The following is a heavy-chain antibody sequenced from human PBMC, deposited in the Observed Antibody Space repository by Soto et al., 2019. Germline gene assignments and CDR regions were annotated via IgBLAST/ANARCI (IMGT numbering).Heavy chain of an antibody. V-gene: IGHV4-34*01. CDR1: GGSFSGYY. D-gene: IGHD5-18*01. J-gene: IGHJ5*02. CDR3: ARDGPAGGLLTGGYSSRVLIRFDP. Sequence: ETLSLPCAVYGGSFSGYYWSWIRQPPGKGLEWIGEINHSGSTNYNPSLKSRVTISVDTSKNQFSLKLSSVTAADTAVYYCARDGPAGGLLTGGYSSRVLIRFDPWGQVTLVTVSS. CDR2: INHSGST.